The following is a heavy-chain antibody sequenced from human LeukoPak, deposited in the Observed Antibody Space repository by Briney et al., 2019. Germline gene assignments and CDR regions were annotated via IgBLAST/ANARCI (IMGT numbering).Heavy chain of an antibody. V-gene: IGHV4-34*01. J-gene: IGHJ3*02. CDR3: ARWESSSGWYVADAFDI. CDR1: GGSFSGYY. Sequence: SETLSLTCAVYGGSFSGYYWSWIRQPPGKGLEWIGEINHSGSTNYNPSLKSRVTISVDTSKNQFSLKLSSVTAAGTAVYYCARWESSSGWYVADAFDIWGQGTMVTVSS. CDR2: INHSGST. D-gene: IGHD6-19*01.